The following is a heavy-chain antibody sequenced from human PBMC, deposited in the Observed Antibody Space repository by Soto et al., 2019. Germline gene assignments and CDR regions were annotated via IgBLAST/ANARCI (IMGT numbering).Heavy chain of an antibody. Sequence: GGSLRLSCAASGFTFTAYWMHWVRQVPGKGLVWVSRINGDGSSTNYADTGKGRFTISRDNAKDTVNLQMNSLRAEDMAVFYCGRGVRGSYYFDFWGQGTLVTVSS. CDR3: GRGVRGSYYFDF. D-gene: IGHD6-6*01. J-gene: IGHJ4*02. V-gene: IGHV3-74*01. CDR2: INGDGSST. CDR1: GFTFTAYW.